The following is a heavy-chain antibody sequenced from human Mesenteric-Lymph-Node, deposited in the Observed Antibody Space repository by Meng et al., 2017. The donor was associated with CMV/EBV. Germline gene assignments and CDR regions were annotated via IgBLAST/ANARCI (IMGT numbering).Heavy chain of an antibody. D-gene: IGHD3-22*01. CDR3: AKDTFYDNSGRVEY. CDR1: GFIFSSYA. Sequence: GGSLRPSCAASGFIFSSYAMSWVRQAPGKGLKWGSVISGGGNSTYYADSVKGRFTISRDNSKNTLYLKMNSLKAEDTAVYYCAKDTFYDNSGRVEYWGRGTLVTVSS. V-gene: IGHV3-23*01. J-gene: IGHJ4*02. CDR2: ISGGGNST.